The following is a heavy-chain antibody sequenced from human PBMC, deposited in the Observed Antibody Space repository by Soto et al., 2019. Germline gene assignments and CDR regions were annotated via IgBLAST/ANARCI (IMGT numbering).Heavy chain of an antibody. CDR2: INPSGGST. V-gene: IGHV1-46*01. D-gene: IGHD3-9*01. CDR1: GYTFTSYY. CDR3: ARDLPYYDILTGYPVSGFDY. Sequence: ASVKVSCKASGYTFTSYYMQWVRQAPGQGLEWMGIINPSGGSTSYAQKFQGRVTMTTDTSTSTAYMELRSLRSDDTAVYYCARDLPYYDILTGYPVSGFDYWGQGTLVTVSS. J-gene: IGHJ4*02.